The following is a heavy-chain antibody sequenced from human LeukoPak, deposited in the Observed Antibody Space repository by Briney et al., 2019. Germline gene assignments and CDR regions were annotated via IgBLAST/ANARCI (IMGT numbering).Heavy chain of an antibody. Sequence: GGSLRLSCEAAGFSLDDYAMHWVRQAPGKGLEWVSGISWNSGSIGYADSVKGRFTISRDNAKNSLYLQMNSLRAEDTALYYCAKVSVATLGKYAFDIWGQGTMVTVSS. V-gene: IGHV3-9*01. J-gene: IGHJ3*02. D-gene: IGHD5-12*01. CDR1: GFSLDDYA. CDR2: ISWNSGSI. CDR3: AKVSVATLGKYAFDI.